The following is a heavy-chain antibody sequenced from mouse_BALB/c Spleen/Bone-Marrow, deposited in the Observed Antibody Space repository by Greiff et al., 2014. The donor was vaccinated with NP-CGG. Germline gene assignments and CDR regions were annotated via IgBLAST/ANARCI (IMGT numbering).Heavy chain of an antibody. V-gene: IGHV1S130*01. Sequence: QVHVKQSGSVLVRPGTSVNLSCKASGFTFTSSWMHWAKQRPGQGLEWIGDIHPNSGNTYYNEKFKGKATLTVDSSSSTAYVDLSSLTSEDSAVYFCARSYRFWYFDVWGAGTTDTVSS. CDR2: IHPNSGNT. J-gene: IGHJ1*01. CDR1: GFTFTSSW. D-gene: IGHD2-14*01. CDR3: ARSYRFWYFDV.